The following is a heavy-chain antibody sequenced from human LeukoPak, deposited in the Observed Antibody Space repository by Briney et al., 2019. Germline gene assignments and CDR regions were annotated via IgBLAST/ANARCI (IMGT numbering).Heavy chain of an antibody. CDR1: RYTLTELS. CDR3: ATDQINCSSTSCYVY. CDR2: FDPEDGET. J-gene: IGHJ4*02. D-gene: IGHD2-2*01. Sequence: ASVKVSCKVSRYTLTELSMHWVRQAPGKGLEWMGGFDPEDGETIYAQKFQGRVTMTEDTSTDTAYMELSSLRSEDTAVYYCATDQINCSSTSCYVYWGQGTLVTVSS. V-gene: IGHV1-24*01.